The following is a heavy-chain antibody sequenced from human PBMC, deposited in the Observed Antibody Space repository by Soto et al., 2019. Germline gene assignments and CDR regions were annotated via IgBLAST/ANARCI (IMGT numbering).Heavy chain of an antibody. CDR3: ARDLAAADY. J-gene: IGHJ4*02. Sequence: QVQLVQSGAEVKKPGASVKISCKTSGYIFINYYIHWVRQAPGQGFEWVALFNPMSGSTNYAQKLQGRVTVTSDTSTSTVYMELSSLISEDTAVYYCARDLAAADYWGQGTLVTVSS. D-gene: IGHD6-13*01. V-gene: IGHV1-46*04. CDR2: FNPMSGST. CDR1: GYIFINYY.